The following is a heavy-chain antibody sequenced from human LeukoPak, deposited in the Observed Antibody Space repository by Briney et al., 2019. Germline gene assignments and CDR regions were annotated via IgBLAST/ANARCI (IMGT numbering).Heavy chain of an antibody. J-gene: IGHJ3*02. V-gene: IGHV4-34*01. CDR2: INHSGST. CDR3: ARGLADLDI. CDR1: GGSLSGYY. Sequence: SETLSLTCAVYGGSLSGYYWSWIRQSPGKGLEWIGEINHSGSTNYNPSLKSRVTISVDTSKNQFSLKLSSVTAADTAVYYCARGLADLDIWGQGTMVTVSS.